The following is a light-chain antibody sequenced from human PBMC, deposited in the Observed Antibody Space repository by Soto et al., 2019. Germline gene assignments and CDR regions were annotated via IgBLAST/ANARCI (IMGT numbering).Light chain of an antibody. V-gene: IGLV2-14*01. CDR2: EVS. J-gene: IGLJ1*01. CDR3: SSYTSSATYV. CDR1: SSDVGVYNY. Sequence: QSVLTQPASVSGSPGQSITISCTGTSSDVGVYNYVSWYQQHPGKAPKLMIFEVSDRPSGVSNRFSGSKSGNTDSLTISGLQAEDEADYYCSSYTSSATYVFGTGTKLTVL.